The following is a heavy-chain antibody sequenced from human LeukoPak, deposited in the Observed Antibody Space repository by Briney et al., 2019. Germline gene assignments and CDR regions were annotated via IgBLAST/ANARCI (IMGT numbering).Heavy chain of an antibody. Sequence: GGSLRLSCAASGFTFSSYEMNWVRQAPGKGLEWVSYISSSGSTIYYADSVKGRFTISRDNAKNSLHLQMSSLRTEDTAVYYCSSSTAIGYWGQGTLVTVSS. J-gene: IGHJ4*02. CDR1: GFTFSSYE. CDR3: SSSTAIGY. V-gene: IGHV3-48*03. CDR2: ISSSGSTI.